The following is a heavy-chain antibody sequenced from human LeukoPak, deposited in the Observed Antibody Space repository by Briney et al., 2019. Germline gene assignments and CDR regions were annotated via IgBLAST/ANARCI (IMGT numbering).Heavy chain of an antibody. D-gene: IGHD3-16*02. V-gene: IGHV1-8*01. CDR2: MNPNSGNT. CDR1: GYTFTSYD. Sequence: GASVKVSCKASGYTFTSYDINWVRQATGQGLEWMGWMNPNSGNTGYAQNFQGRVTMTGNTSISTAYMELTSLSSEDTAVYYCAKFRIVNWFDPWGQGTLVTVSS. CDR3: AKFRIVNWFDP. J-gene: IGHJ5*02.